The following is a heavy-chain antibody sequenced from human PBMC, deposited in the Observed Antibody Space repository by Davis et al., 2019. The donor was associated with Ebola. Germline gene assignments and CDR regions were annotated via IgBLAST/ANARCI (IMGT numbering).Heavy chain of an antibody. Sequence: PSETLSLTCTVSGGSISSHYWSWIRQPPGKGLEWIGYIYYSGSTNYNPSLKSRVTISVDTSKNQFSLKLSSVTAADTAVYYCARASQYFDLWGRGTLVTVSS. CDR3: ARASQYFDL. CDR2: IYYSGST. V-gene: IGHV4-59*11. J-gene: IGHJ2*01. CDR1: GGSISSHY.